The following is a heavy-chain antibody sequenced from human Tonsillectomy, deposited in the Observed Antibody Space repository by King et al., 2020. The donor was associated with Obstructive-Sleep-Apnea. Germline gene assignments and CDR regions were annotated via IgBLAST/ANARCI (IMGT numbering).Heavy chain of an antibody. D-gene: IGHD3-9*01. CDR2: ISGSGGST. V-gene: IGHV3-23*04. J-gene: IGHJ4*02. CDR1: GFTFRSYA. Sequence: VQLVESGGGLVQPGGSLRLSCAASGFTFRSYAMSWVRQAAGKGLEWVSGISGSGGSTYYADSVKGRFTISRDNSKNTVYLTMNSLRAEDTAVYYCAKDSMDYDTLTGPVDYWGQGTLVTVSS. CDR3: AKDSMDYDTLTGPVDY.